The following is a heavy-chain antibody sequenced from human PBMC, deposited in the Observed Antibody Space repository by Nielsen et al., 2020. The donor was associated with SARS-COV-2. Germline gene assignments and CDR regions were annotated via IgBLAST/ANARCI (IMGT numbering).Heavy chain of an antibody. J-gene: IGHJ6*02. CDR2: IYTSGST. V-gene: IGHV4-61*02. D-gene: IGHD4-17*01. CDR3: AREVTVTTWNYYYYYGMDV. CDR1: GGSISSGSYY. Sequence: SETLSLTCTVSGGSISSGSYYWSWIRQPAGKGLEWIGRIYTSGSTNYNPSLKSRVTISVDTSKNQFSLKLSSVTAADTAVYYCAREVTVTTWNYYYYYGMDVWGQGTTVTASS.